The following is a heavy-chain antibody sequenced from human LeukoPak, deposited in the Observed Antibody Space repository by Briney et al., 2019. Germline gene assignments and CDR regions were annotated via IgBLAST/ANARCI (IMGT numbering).Heavy chain of an antibody. D-gene: IGHD3-22*01. CDR3: ARGGPYYYDSSGYRIPHAFDI. J-gene: IGHJ3*02. Sequence: SETLSLTCTVAGGFISSYYWSWIRQPPGKGLEWIGYIYYSGSTNYNPSLKSRVTISVDTSKNQFSLKLSSVTAADTAVYYCARGGPYYYDSSGYRIPHAFDIWGQGTMVTVSS. CDR1: GGFISSYY. CDR2: IYYSGST. V-gene: IGHV4-59*01.